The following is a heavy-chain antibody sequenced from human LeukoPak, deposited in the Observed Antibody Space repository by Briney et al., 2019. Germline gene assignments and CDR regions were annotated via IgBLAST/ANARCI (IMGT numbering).Heavy chain of an antibody. CDR1: GGSISSSSYY. Sequence: SETLSLTCTVSGGSISSSSYYWSWIRQPPGKGLEWIGYIYYSGSTNYNPSLKSRVTISVDTSKNQFSLKLSSVTAADTAVYYCARDSSSWSDLRDAFDIWGQGTMVTVSS. J-gene: IGHJ3*02. CDR3: ARDSSSWSDLRDAFDI. D-gene: IGHD6-13*01. V-gene: IGHV4-61*01. CDR2: IYYSGST.